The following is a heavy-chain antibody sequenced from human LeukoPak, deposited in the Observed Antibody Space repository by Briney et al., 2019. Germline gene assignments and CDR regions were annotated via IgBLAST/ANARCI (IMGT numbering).Heavy chain of an antibody. CDR1: GFTLSSHW. D-gene: IGHD5-18*01. Sequence: GGSLSLSCAASGFTLSSHWMHWVRQPPGKGLVWVSRINGDGRTTSYADSVKGRFTISKDNAKNTMYLQINSLRDDDTAVYYCARGQEYSYGQFDYWGQGTLVTVSS. CDR2: INGDGRTT. V-gene: IGHV3-74*01. CDR3: ARGQEYSYGQFDY. J-gene: IGHJ4*02.